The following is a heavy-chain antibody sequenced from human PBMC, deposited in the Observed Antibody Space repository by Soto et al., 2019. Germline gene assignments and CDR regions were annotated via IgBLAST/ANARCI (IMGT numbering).Heavy chain of an antibody. CDR3: ARVATIFGVVIPEWFDP. V-gene: IGHV4-34*01. CDR1: GGSFSGYY. CDR2: INHSGST. Sequence: SETLSLTCAVYGGSFSGYYWSWIRQPPGKGLEWIGEINHSGSTNYNPSLKSRVTISVDTSKNQFSLKLSSVTAADTAVYYCARVATIFGVVIPEWFDPWGQGTLVTVSS. J-gene: IGHJ5*02. D-gene: IGHD3-3*01.